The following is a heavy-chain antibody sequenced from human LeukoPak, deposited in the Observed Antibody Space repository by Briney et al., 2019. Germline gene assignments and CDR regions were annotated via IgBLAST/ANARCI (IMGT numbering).Heavy chain of an antibody. CDR1: GFTFSSYW. CDR3: ARDPTYDSGSPLGY. CDR2: IKYDGSEK. D-gene: IGHD3-10*01. J-gene: IGHJ4*02. V-gene: IGHV3-7*01. Sequence: GGSLRLSCAASGFTFSSYWMSWVRQAPGEGLEWVANIKYDGSEKFYVGSVRGRFTISRDNTNNSLHLQMNSLRAEDTAIYYCARDPTYDSGSPLGYGGQGTLVAVSS.